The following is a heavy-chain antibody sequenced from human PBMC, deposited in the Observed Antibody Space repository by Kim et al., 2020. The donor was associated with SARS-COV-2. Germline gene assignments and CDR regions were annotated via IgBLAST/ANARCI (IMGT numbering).Heavy chain of an antibody. CDR2: ISGSGGST. D-gene: IGHD6-19*01. CDR3: AKTHSSGTGGMDV. J-gene: IGHJ6*02. Sequence: GGSLRLSCAASGFTFRSYAMSWVRQAPGKGLEWVSAISGSGGSTYYADSVKGRFTISRDNSKNTLYLQMNSLRAEDTAVYYCAKTHSSGTGGMDVWGQGTPVTVSS. CDR1: GFTFRSYA. V-gene: IGHV3-23*01.